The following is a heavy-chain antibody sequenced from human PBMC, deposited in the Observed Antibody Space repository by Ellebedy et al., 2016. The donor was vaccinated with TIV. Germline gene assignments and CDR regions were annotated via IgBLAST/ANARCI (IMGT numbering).Heavy chain of an antibody. CDR3: TREGDCSSTSCYYYYGMDV. D-gene: IGHD2-2*01. V-gene: IGHV3-49*03. J-gene: IGHJ6*02. CDR1: GFTFGDYA. Sequence: GESLKISXTASGFTFGDYAMSWFRQAPGKGLEWVGFIRSKAYGGTTEYAASVKGRFTISRDDSKSIAYLQMNSLKTEDTAVYYCTREGDCSSTSCYYYYGMDVWGQGTTVTVSS. CDR2: IRSKAYGGTT.